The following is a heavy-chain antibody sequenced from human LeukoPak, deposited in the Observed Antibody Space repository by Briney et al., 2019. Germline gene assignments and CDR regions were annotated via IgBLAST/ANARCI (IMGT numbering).Heavy chain of an antibody. CDR3: ARRLYSGSSQHFDY. CDR2: IKQDGSEK. Sequence: GGSLRLSCAASGFTFSSYWMNWVRQAPGKGLEWVANIKQDGSEKYYVDSVKGRFTISRDNAKNSLYLQMNSLRAEDTAVYYCARRLYSGSSQHFDYWGQGTLVTVSS. V-gene: IGHV3-7*01. CDR1: GFTFSSYW. D-gene: IGHD1-26*01. J-gene: IGHJ4*02.